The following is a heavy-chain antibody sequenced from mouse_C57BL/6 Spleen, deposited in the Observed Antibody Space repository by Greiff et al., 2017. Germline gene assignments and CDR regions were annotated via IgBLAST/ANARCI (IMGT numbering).Heavy chain of an antibody. CDR2: IDPEDGET. V-gene: IGHV14-2*01. J-gene: IGHJ4*01. CDR1: GFNIKDYY. Sequence: EVHLVESGAELVKPGASVKLSCTASGFNIKDYYMHWVKQRTEQGLEWIGRIDPEDGETKYAPKFQGKATITADTSSNTAYLQLSSLTSEDTAVYYCALTTVVEGYYAMDYWGQGTSVTVSS. CDR3: ALTTVVEGYYAMDY. D-gene: IGHD1-1*01.